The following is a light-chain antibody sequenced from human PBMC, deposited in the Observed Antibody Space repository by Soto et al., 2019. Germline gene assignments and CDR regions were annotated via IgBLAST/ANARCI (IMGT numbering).Light chain of an antibody. CDR1: KSDIGVYDF. CDR3: TSYAGRNTYV. Sequence: QAVLTQPPSASGSPGQSVTISCTGTKSDIGVYDFVSWYQHHPGKAPRLIIYEVVQRPSGVPDRFSGSKSGNTASLTVSGLPAADEDDYFCTSYAGRNTYVFGSGTKLTVL. CDR2: EVV. V-gene: IGLV2-8*01. J-gene: IGLJ1*01.